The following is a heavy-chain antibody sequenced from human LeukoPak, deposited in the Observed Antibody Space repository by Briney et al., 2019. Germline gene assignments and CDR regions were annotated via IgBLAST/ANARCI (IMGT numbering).Heavy chain of an antibody. CDR1: GYTFTGYY. CDR3: ARGRHYDSGGDYAAFYFDY. V-gene: IGHV1-2*02. Sequence: GASVKLSFKASGYTFTGYYIHWVRQATRQGLEWMEGINPDSGSTEDAQKFQGRVSLTTDTSIKTAYMELTRVRSDDTALYYCARGRHYDSGGDYAAFYFDYWGQGTLVTVSS. CDR2: INPDSGST. D-gene: IGHD3-22*01. J-gene: IGHJ4*02.